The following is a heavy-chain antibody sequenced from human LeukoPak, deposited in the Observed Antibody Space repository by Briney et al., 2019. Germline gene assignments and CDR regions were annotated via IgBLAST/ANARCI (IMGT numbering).Heavy chain of an antibody. D-gene: IGHD5-18*01. J-gene: IGHJ4*02. CDR3: ARGTYSYGYGYFDY. CDR2: INHSGST. CDR1: GGSFSGYY. Sequence: SETLSLTCAVYGGSFSGYYWSWIRQPPGKGLEWIGEINHSGSTNYNPSLRSRVTISVDTSKNQFSLKLSSVTAADTAVYYCARGTYSYGYGYFDYWGQGTLVTVSS. V-gene: IGHV4-34*01.